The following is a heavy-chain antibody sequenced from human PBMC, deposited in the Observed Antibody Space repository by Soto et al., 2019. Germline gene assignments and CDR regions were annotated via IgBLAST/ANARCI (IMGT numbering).Heavy chain of an antibody. CDR2: IYYSGST. Sequence: SATLSLTCTVSGGSISSYYWSWIRQPPGKGLEWIGYIYYSGSTNYNPSLKSRVTISVDTSKNQFSLKLSSVTAADTAVYYCARFSYGDLFDYWGQGTLVTVSS. V-gene: IGHV4-59*08. J-gene: IGHJ4*02. CDR1: GGSISSYY. CDR3: ARFSYGDLFDY. D-gene: IGHD4-17*01.